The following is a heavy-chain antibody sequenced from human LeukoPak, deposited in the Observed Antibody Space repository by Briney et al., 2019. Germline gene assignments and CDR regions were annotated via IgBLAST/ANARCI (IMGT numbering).Heavy chain of an antibody. CDR1: GGSISSYY. V-gene: IGHV4-59*08. CDR2: IYYGGST. Sequence: SDTLSLTCTVSGGSISSYYWSCLRQPPGKGLEWIGYIYYGGSTNYNPSLKSRVTISVDTSKNQFSLKLSSVTAADTAVYYCASHVSVSAAAGWGNYFDYWGQGTLVTVSS. J-gene: IGHJ4*02. CDR3: ASHVSVSAAAGWGNYFDY. D-gene: IGHD3-16*01.